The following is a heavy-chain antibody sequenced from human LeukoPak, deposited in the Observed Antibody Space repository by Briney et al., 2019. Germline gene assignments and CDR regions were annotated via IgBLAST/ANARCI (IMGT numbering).Heavy chain of an antibody. D-gene: IGHD6-13*01. CDR2: IIPILGIA. CDR3: ARDHSSSSWTYNWFDP. CDR1: GYTFTSYA. Sequence: ASVKVSCKASGYTFTSYAISWVRQAPGQGLEWMGRIIPILGIANYAQKFQGRVTITADKSTSTAYMELSSLRSEDTAVYYCARDHSSSSWTYNWFDPWGQGTLVTVSS. V-gene: IGHV1-69*04. J-gene: IGHJ5*02.